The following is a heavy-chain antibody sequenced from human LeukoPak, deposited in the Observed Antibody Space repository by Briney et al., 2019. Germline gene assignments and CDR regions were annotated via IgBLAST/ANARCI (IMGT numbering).Heavy chain of an antibody. D-gene: IGHD5-12*01. Sequence: SETLSLTCTVSGGSISNYYWSWIRQPPGKGLEWIGYIYYSVSTNYNPSLKSRVTISIDTSKNQFSLKLSSVTAADTAVYYCARTLSGYSNGDYWGQGTLVTVSS. CDR3: ARTLSGYSNGDY. CDR1: GGSISNYY. CDR2: IYYSVST. J-gene: IGHJ4*02. V-gene: IGHV4-59*01.